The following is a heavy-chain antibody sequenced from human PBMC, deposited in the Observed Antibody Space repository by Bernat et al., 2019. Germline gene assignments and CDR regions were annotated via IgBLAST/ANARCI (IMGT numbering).Heavy chain of an antibody. D-gene: IGHD2-15*01. V-gene: IGHV3-23*04. Sequence: EVQLVESGGGLVKPGGSLRLSCAASGFTFSSYSMNWVRQAPGKGLEWVSTISGGGDGTYYADSVKGRFTISRDNSKNTLYLQMNSLRAEDTALYYCAKSGGYCGGGTCYPNWFDPWGRGTLVT. J-gene: IGHJ5*02. CDR2: ISGGGDGT. CDR1: GFTFSSYS. CDR3: AKSGGYCGGGTCYPNWFDP.